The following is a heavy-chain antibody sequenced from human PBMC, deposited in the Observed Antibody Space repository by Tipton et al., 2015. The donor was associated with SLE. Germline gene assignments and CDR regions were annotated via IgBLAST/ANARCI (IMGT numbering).Heavy chain of an antibody. V-gene: IGHV3-9*01. CDR2: VSWSSGYL. Sequence: RSLRLSCAASGFTFDDYAMHWVRQAPGKGLEWVSGVSWSSGYLDNTDSVKGRFTISRDNATNSLYLQMNSLRVEDTALYYCAKDMGSGVGAIDYWGQGTLVTVSS. CDR3: AKDMGSGVGAIDY. D-gene: IGHD1-26*01. CDR1: GFTFDDYA. J-gene: IGHJ4*02.